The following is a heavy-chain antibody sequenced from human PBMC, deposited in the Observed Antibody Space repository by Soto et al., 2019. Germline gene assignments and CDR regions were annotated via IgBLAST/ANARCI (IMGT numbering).Heavy chain of an antibody. CDR3: ARLLPPWYFDL. CDR1: GGSISSYY. J-gene: IGHJ2*01. V-gene: IGHV4-59*08. CDR2: IYYSGST. Sequence: QVQLQESGPGLVKPSETLSLTCTVSGGSISSYYWSWIRQPPGKGLEWIGYIYYSGSTNYNPSLKSRVTISVDTSKNQFSLKLSSVTAADTAVYYCARLLPPWYFDLWGRGTLVTVSS.